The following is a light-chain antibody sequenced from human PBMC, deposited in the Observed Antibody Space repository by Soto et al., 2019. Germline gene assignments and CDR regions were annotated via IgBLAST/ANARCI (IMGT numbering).Light chain of an antibody. V-gene: IGKV3-20*01. CDR3: QLSGSSPLT. CDR2: GAC. J-gene: IGKJ3*01. CDR1: QTVSSNN. Sequence: DIVLTQSPGTLSLSPGERATLSCRASQTVSSNNLAWYQQKRGQAPRLLIYGACSRAAAIPDRFRGSGSGTDFTLIISSLAPEDFAVYYCQLSGSSPLTFGPGNAVDIK.